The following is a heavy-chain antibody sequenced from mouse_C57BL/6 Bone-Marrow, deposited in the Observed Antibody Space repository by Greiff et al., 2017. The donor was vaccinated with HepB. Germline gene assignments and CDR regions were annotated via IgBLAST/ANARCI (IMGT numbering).Heavy chain of an antibody. CDR2: IYPGSGNT. Sequence: VQLVESGAELVRPGASVKLSCKASGYTFTDYYINWVKQRPGQGLEWIARIYPGSGNTYYNEKFKGKATLTAEKSSSTAYMQLSSLTSEDSAVYFCARTGDYDPFDYWGQGTTLTVSS. D-gene: IGHD2-4*01. V-gene: IGHV1-76*01. J-gene: IGHJ2*01. CDR1: GYTFTDYY. CDR3: ARTGDYDPFDY.